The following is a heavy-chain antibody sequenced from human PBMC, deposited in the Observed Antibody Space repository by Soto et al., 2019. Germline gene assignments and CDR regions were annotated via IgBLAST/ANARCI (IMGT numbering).Heavy chain of an antibody. CDR1: GGAINSYY. CDR3: GRGQRFSDCFDP. V-gene: IGHV4-4*07. CDR2: IYSSGST. J-gene: IGHJ5*02. Sequence: SETLSLTCTVSGGAINSYYWTWIRQPAGKGLEWIGRIYSSGSTKYNPSLQSRVTMSLDTSKNQFSLRLTSVTAADTAVYYCGRGQRFSDCFDPWGQGTLVTVSS. D-gene: IGHD3-3*01.